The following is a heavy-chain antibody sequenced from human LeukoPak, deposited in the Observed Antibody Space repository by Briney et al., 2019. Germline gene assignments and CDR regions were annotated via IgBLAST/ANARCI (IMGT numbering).Heavy chain of an antibody. CDR1: GYSISSGYY. D-gene: IGHD1-26*01. CDR2: VYHSGST. Sequence: SETLSLTCAVSGYSISSGYYWGWIRQPPGKGLEWIGSVYHSGSTDYNPSLKSRVTMSVDTSKNQFSLKLSSVTAADTAVYYCARHQWELGAFDIWGQGTMVTVFS. J-gene: IGHJ3*02. CDR3: ARHQWELGAFDI. V-gene: IGHV4-38-2*01.